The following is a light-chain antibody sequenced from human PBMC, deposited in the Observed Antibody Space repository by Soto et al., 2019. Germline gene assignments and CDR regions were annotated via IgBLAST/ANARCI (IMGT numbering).Light chain of an antibody. CDR1: SSDVGTYNL. V-gene: IGLV2-14*02. Sequence: QSGLAQPASVSGSPGQSITISCTGTSSDVGTYNLVSWYQQYAGKAPKLIIYKVSNRPSGVSNRFSGSKSGNTASLTISGLQAADEADYYRSSYTTSSTYVFGTGTKVTVL. CDR3: SSYTTSSTYV. J-gene: IGLJ1*01. CDR2: KVS.